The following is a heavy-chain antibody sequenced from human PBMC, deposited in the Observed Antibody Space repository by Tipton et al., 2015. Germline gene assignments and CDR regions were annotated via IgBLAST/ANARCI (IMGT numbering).Heavy chain of an antibody. Sequence: LRLSCTVSGGSISSGGYYWSWIRQHPGKGLEWIGYIYYSGSTYYNPSLKSRVTISVDTSKNQFSLKLSSVTAADTAAYYCARGVKRDSYGKGGWFDPWGQGNLVTVSS. V-gene: IGHV4-31*02. D-gene: IGHD5-18*01. CDR1: GGSISSGGYY. CDR3: ARGVKRDSYGKGGWFDP. J-gene: IGHJ5*02. CDR2: IYYSGST.